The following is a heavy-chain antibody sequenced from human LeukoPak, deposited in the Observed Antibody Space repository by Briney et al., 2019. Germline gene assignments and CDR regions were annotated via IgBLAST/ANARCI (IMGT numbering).Heavy chain of an antibody. CDR3: ATARIVGATNTFDY. CDR1: GYTFTDYY. D-gene: IGHD1-26*01. Sequence: ASVKISCKVSGYTFTDYYMQWVQQAPGKGHEWMVLVDPEDGETIYAEKFQGKVTITADTSTETAYMELSSLRSEVTAMYYCATARIVGATNTFDYWGQGTLVTVSS. J-gene: IGHJ4*02. CDR2: VDPEDGET. V-gene: IGHV1-69-2*01.